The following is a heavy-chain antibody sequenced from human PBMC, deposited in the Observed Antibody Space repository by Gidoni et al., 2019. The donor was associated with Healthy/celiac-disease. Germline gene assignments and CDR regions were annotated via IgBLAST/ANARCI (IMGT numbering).Heavy chain of an antibody. V-gene: IGHV3-49*03. J-gene: IGHJ6*03. Sequence: EVQLVESGAGLVQPGRSLRLSCTASGFTLGAYAMSWFRMAPGKGLEWVGFIRSKAYSGTTEYAASVKGRFTISRDDSKSIAYLQMNSLKTEDTAMYYCTRDKTPNYDFWSGSGYYYMDVWGKGTTVTVSS. D-gene: IGHD3-3*01. CDR2: IRSKAYSGTT. CDR3: TRDKTPNYDFWSGSGYYYMDV. CDR1: GFTLGAYA.